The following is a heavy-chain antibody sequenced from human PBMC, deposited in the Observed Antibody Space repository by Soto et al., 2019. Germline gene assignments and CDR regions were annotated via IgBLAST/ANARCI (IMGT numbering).Heavy chain of an antibody. CDR1: GYSFTSYW. D-gene: IGHD3-3*01. V-gene: IGHV5-51*01. J-gene: IGHJ5*02. Sequence: PGESLKISCKGSGYSFTSYWIGWVRQMPGKGLEWMGIIYPGDSDTRYSPSFQGQVTISADKSISTAYLQWSSLKASDTAMYYCARAKYYDFWSGYYGWFDPWDQGTLVTVSS. CDR2: IYPGDSDT. CDR3: ARAKYYDFWSGYYGWFDP.